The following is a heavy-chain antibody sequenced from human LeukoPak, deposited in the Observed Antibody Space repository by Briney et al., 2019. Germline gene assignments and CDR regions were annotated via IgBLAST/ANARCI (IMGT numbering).Heavy chain of an antibody. J-gene: IGHJ4*02. CDR1: GGSITSHF. V-gene: IGHV4-59*08. Sequence: SETLSLTCTVSGGSITSHFWSWIRQPPGKGLERIGYIYYTESPNYSPSLKSRVTISVDTSKNQSSLNLSSVTAADTAVYYCAGYGATGQFDYWGQGTLVTVSS. D-gene: IGHD1-1*01. CDR2: IYYTESP. CDR3: AGYGATGQFDY.